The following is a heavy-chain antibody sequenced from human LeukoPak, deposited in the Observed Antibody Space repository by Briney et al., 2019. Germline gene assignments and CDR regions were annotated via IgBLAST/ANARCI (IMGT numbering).Heavy chain of an antibody. Sequence: ASVKVSCKASGYTFTSYDINWVRQATGQGLEWMGWMNPNSGNTGYAQKFQGRVTMTRNTSISTAYMELSSLRSEDTAVYYCAREGYRSTFPRDDAFDIWGQGTMVTVSS. D-gene: IGHD6-19*01. CDR3: AREGYRSTFPRDDAFDI. CDR1: GYTFTSYD. CDR2: MNPNSGNT. V-gene: IGHV1-8*01. J-gene: IGHJ3*02.